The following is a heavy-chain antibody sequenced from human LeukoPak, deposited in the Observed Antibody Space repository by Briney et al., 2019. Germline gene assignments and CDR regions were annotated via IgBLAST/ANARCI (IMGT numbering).Heavy chain of an antibody. CDR2: INWNGGST. J-gene: IGHJ4*02. CDR3: ARDRNTAMASTPFDY. D-gene: IGHD5-18*01. Sequence: GGSLRLSCAASGFTFSTYYMSWVRQAPGKGLEWVSGINWNGGSTGYADSVKGRFTISRDNAKNSLYLQMNSLRAEDTALYYCARDRNTAMASTPFDYWGQGTLVTVSS. V-gene: IGHV3-20*04. CDR1: GFTFSTYY.